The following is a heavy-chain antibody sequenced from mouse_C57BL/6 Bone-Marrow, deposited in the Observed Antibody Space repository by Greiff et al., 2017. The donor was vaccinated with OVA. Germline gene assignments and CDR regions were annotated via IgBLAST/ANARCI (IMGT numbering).Heavy chain of an antibody. J-gene: IGHJ1*03. Sequence: EVKLVESGGGLVKPGGSLKLSCAASGFTFSSYAMSWVHQTPEKRLEWVATISDGGSYTYYPDNVKGRFTISRDNAKNNLYLQMSHLKSEDTAMYYCARVYYYGSSYDFDVWGTGTTVTVSS. D-gene: IGHD1-1*01. CDR1: GFTFSSYA. V-gene: IGHV5-4*03. CDR2: ISDGGSYT. CDR3: ARVYYYGSSYDFDV.